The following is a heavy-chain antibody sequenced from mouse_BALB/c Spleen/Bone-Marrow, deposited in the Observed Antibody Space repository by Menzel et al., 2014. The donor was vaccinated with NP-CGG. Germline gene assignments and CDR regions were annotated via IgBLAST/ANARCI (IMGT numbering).Heavy chain of an antibody. Sequence: VQLVESGPGLVQPSQSLSITCTVFGFSLTSYGVHWVRQSPGKGLEWLGVIWSGGSTDYNAAFISRLSITKDNSKSHVFFKMNSLQAYDTAIYYCAREYYGRAWFAYWGQGTLVTVSA. V-gene: IGHV2-2*01. J-gene: IGHJ3*01. CDR2: IWSGGST. D-gene: IGHD1-1*01. CDR3: AREYYGRAWFAY. CDR1: GFSLTSYG.